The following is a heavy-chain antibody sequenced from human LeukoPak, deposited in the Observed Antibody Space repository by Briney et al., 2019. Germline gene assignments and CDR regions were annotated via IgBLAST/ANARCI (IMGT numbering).Heavy chain of an antibody. CDR3: ARALGAAAGPFDY. D-gene: IGHD6-13*01. V-gene: IGHV4-34*01. J-gene: IGHJ4*02. Sequence: SETLSLTCAVYGGSFSGYYWSWIRQPPGKGLEWIGEINHSGSTYYNPSLKSRVTISVDRSKNQFSLKLGSVTAADTAVYYCARALGAAAGPFDYWGQGTLVTVSS. CDR1: GGSFSGYY. CDR2: INHSGST.